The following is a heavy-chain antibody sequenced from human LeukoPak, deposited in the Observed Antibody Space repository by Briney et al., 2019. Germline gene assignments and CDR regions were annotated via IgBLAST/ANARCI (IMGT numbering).Heavy chain of an antibody. CDR2: MNPNSGNT. J-gene: IGHJ6*02. CDR3: ARAHRIAAAGTGYYGMDV. V-gene: IGHV1-8*01. D-gene: IGHD6-13*01. Sequence: WASVKVSCKASGYTFTSYDINWVRQATGQGLEWMGWMNPNSGNTGYAQKFQGRVTMTRNTSISTAYMELSSLRSEDTAVYYCARAHRIAAAGTGYYGMDVWGQGTTVTVSS. CDR1: GYTFTSYD.